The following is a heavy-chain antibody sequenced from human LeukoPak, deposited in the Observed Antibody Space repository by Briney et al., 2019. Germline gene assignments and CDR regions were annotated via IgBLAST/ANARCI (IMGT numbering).Heavy chain of an antibody. V-gene: IGHV3-30*02. CDR2: IRYDGSDK. Sequence: GGSLRFSCAASGFIFSDYGMHWVRQAPGKGLEWVAFIRYDGSDKYYADSVKGRFTNSRDDSKNTLYLQMNSLRPEDTAVYYCAKLYGSGTSYHPLDYWGQGTLVTVSS. CDR1: GFIFSDYG. CDR3: AKLYGSGTSYHPLDY. J-gene: IGHJ4*02. D-gene: IGHD3-10*01.